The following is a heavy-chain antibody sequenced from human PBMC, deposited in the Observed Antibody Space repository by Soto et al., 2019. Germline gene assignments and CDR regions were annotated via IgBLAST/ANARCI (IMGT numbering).Heavy chain of an antibody. Sequence: PGGSLRLSCAASGFTVSSNYMSWVRQAPGKGLEWVSVIYSGGSTYYADSVKGRFTISRDNSKNTLYLQMNSLRAEDTAVYYCATTKRGYDKKFPQNLGFRKQTTDPYDYWGQGTLVTVYS. D-gene: IGHD5-12*01. V-gene: IGHV3-53*01. CDR3: ATTKRGYDKKFPQNLGFRKQTTDPYDY. CDR1: GFTVSSNY. CDR2: IYSGGST. J-gene: IGHJ4*02.